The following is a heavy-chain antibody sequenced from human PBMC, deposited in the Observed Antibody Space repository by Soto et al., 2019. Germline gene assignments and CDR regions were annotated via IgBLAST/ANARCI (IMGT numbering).Heavy chain of an antibody. Sequence: EVQLVESGGGLVKPGGSLRLSCAASGITFSNAWMSWVRQAPGKGLEWVGRIKSKTDGGTTDYAAPVKGRFTISRDDSKNTLYLQMNSLKTEDTAVYYCTTDAGSSWSPGGYWGQGTLVTVSS. CDR2: IKSKTDGGTT. V-gene: IGHV3-15*01. D-gene: IGHD6-13*01. CDR1: GITFSNAW. CDR3: TTDAGSSWSPGGY. J-gene: IGHJ4*02.